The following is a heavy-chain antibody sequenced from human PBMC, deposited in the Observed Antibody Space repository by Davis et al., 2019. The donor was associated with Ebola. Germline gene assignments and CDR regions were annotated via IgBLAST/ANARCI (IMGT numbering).Heavy chain of an antibody. Sequence: SETLSLTCVVSGGSISRSNWWPWVRQSPGKGLEWIGEIYHSGSTNYNPSLKSRVTISIEKSKNQFSLKLSSVTAADTAVYYCARERQLANWVDYWGQGTLVTVSS. CDR3: ARERQLANWVDY. CDR1: GGSISRSNW. CDR2: IYHSGST. V-gene: IGHV4-4*02. J-gene: IGHJ4*02. D-gene: IGHD6-6*01.